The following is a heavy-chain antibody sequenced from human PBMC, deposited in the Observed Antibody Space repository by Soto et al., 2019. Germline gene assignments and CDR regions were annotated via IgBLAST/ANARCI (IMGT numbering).Heavy chain of an antibody. D-gene: IGHD4-17*01. CDR2: IDPTDSYT. Sequence: EVQLVQSGAEVKKPGESLRISCKGSDYSFTNYWINWVRQMPGKGLEWMGRIDPTDSYTNYSPSFQGHVTISADKSISTAFLQWSSLKASDTAIYYCARRGRADGDYYYYGMDVWGPGTTVTVS. CDR1: DYSFTNYW. V-gene: IGHV5-10-1*01. J-gene: IGHJ6*02. CDR3: ARRGRADGDYYYYGMDV.